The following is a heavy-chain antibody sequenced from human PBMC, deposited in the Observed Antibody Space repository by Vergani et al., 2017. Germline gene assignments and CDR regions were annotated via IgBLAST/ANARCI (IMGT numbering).Heavy chain of an antibody. J-gene: IGHJ6*02. D-gene: IGHD3-22*01. CDR2: FIPILGIA. Sequence: QVQLVQSGAEVKKPGSSVKVSCKASGGTFSSYAISWVRQAPGQGLEWMGRFIPILGIANYAQKFQGRVTITADKSTSTAYMELSSLRSEDTAVYYCARGLYDSSKSDLTHPENYGMDVWGQGTTVTVSS. V-gene: IGHV1-69*04. CDR1: GGTFSSYA. CDR3: ARGLYDSSKSDLTHPENYGMDV.